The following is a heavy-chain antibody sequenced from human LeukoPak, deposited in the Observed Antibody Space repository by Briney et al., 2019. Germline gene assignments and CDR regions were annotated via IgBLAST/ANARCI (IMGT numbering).Heavy chain of an antibody. J-gene: IGHJ4*02. Sequence: ASVKVSCKASGYTFTSYGISWVRQAPGQGLERMGWISAYNGNTNYAQKLQGRVTMTTDTSTSTAYMELRSLRSDDTAVYYRASGRLGELSLYRSFDYWGQGTLVTVSS. D-gene: IGHD3-16*02. CDR2: ISAYNGNT. CDR1: GYTFTSYG. CDR3: ASGRLGELSLYRSFDY. V-gene: IGHV1-18*01.